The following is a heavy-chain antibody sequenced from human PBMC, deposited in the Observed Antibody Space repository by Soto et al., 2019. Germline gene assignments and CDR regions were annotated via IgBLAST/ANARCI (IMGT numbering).Heavy chain of an antibody. Sequence: EVQLVESGGGLVQPGGSLRLSCAASGFTFSSYEMNWVHQAPGKGLEWVSYISSSGSTIYYADSVKGRFTISRDNAKNSLYLQMNSLRAEDTAVYYCAREVVVPAAKFDPWGQGTLVTVSS. CDR3: AREVVVPAAKFDP. CDR1: GFTFSSYE. J-gene: IGHJ5*02. D-gene: IGHD2-2*01. V-gene: IGHV3-48*03. CDR2: ISSSGSTI.